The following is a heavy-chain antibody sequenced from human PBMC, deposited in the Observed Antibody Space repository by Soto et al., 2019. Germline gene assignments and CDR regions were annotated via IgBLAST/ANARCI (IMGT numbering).Heavy chain of an antibody. J-gene: IGHJ4*02. D-gene: IGHD3-22*01. V-gene: IGHV3-23*01. Sequence: GWALRLSCVAPGFTFCSHALRWVPQAPGEGLGWGSAISGSGGSTYYADSVKGRVTISRDKSKNTLYLQMNSLRAEDTAVYYCAKGRESPYYYDSSGYYSFDYWGQGTLVTVSS. CDR3: AKGRESPYYYDSSGYYSFDY. CDR2: ISGSGGST. CDR1: GFTFCSHA.